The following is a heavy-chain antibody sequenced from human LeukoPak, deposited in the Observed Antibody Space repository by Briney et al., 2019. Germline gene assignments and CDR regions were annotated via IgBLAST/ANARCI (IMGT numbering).Heavy chain of an antibody. CDR1: GYTFTGYY. CDR3: ARIIGDYGDYFPDY. D-gene: IGHD4-17*01. Sequence: ASVKVSCKASGYTFTGYYMHWVRQAPGQGLEWMGWINPNSGGTNYAQKFQGRVTMTRDTSISTAYMELSRLRSDDTAVYYCARIIGDYGDYFPDYWGQGTLVTVSS. J-gene: IGHJ4*02. CDR2: INPNSGGT. V-gene: IGHV1-2*02.